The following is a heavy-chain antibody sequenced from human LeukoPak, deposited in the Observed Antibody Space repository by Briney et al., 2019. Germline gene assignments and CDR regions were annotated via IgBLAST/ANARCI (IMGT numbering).Heavy chain of an antibody. J-gene: IGHJ6*02. D-gene: IGHD3-9*01. Sequence: SETLSLTCTVSGGSISSYHWSWIRQPPGKGLEWIGYIYYSGSTNYNPSLKSRVTISVDTSKNQFSLKLSSVTAADTAVYYCARSLRYFDWPTTYYGMDVWGQGTTVTVSS. CDR2: IYYSGST. V-gene: IGHV4-59*01. CDR1: GGSISSYH. CDR3: ARSLRYFDWPTTYYGMDV.